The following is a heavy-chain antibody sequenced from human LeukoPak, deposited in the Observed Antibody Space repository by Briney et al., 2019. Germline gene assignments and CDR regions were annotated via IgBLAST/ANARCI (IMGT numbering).Heavy chain of an antibody. CDR1: GGTFSSYA. CDR2: IIPIFGTA. V-gene: IGHV1-69*13. Sequence: ASVKVSCKASGGTFSSYAISWVRQAPGQGLEWMGGIIPIFGTANYAQKFQGRVTITADESTSTAYMELSSPRSGDTAVYYCARDLGSSSFNWFDPWGQGTLVTVSS. J-gene: IGHJ5*02. CDR3: ARDLGSSSFNWFDP. D-gene: IGHD6-6*01.